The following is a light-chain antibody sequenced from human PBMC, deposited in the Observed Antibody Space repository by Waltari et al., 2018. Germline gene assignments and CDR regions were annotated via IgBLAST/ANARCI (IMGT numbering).Light chain of an antibody. Sequence: EIVMTQSPATLSVFPGERATLSCRASQSITSNLAWYQHKPGQAPRLLIYGSSTRATGIPARFSGSWSGTEFTLTISSLQSEDFAVYFCQQYDNWLVTFGQGTKVEIK. V-gene: IGKV3-15*01. J-gene: IGKJ1*01. CDR1: QSITSN. CDR3: QQYDNWLVT. CDR2: GSS.